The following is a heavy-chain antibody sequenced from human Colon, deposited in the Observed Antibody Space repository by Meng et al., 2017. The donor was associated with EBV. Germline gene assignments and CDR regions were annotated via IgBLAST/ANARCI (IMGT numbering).Heavy chain of an antibody. Sequence: QLQLQESGPGLVGPSETLSLTCSVSGDSISGSGDYWGWVRQPPGKGLEWIGNIYYTGSTYYNPSLKSRVTISVDTSKNQFSLKVTSMTAADTAVYYCARDGPLLWGPGTLVTVSS. CDR3: ARDGPLL. V-gene: IGHV4-39*07. CDR2: IYYTGST. J-gene: IGHJ4*02. CDR1: GDSISGSGDY.